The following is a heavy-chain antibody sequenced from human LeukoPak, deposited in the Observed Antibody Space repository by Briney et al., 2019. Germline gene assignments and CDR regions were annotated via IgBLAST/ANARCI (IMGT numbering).Heavy chain of an antibody. D-gene: IGHD3-10*01. CDR2: ISYDGSNK. J-gene: IGHJ6*02. V-gene: IGHV3-30*04. CDR1: GFTFSSYA. CDR3: ERTMVRGKNYSGMDV. Sequence: GRSLRLSCAASGFTFSSYAMHWVRQAPGKGLEWVAVISYDGSNKYYADSVKGRFTISRDNSKNTLYLQMNSLRAEDTAVYYCERTMVRGKNYSGMDVWGQGTTVTVS.